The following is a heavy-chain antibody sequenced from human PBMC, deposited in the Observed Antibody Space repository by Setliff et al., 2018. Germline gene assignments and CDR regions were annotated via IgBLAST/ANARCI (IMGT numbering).Heavy chain of an antibody. J-gene: IGHJ5*02. CDR1: GYTLTRHD. D-gene: IGHD2-15*01. V-gene: IGHV7-4-1*02. CDR2: ISTNNGNP. CDR3: VRGGSGAFDP. Sequence: GASVKVSCKASGYTLTRHDLNWVRQAPEQGLEWMGWISTNNGNPTYAQGFTGRFVFSLDTSLNTAYLQISSLEAEDTALYYCVRGGSGAFDPWGQGTLVTVSS.